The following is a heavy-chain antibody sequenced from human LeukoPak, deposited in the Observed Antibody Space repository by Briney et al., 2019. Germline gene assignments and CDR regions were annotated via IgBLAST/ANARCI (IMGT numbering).Heavy chain of an antibody. V-gene: IGHV3-21*01. D-gene: IGHD2-2*01. CDR2: ISNRGDYI. J-gene: IGHJ4*02. CDR1: GFTFTSYS. Sequence: GGSLRLSCSASGFTFTSYSMNWVRQAPGKGLEWVSSISNRGDYIYYADSVKGRFTISRDNSKNTLYLQMNSLRAEDTAVYYCAKDGDCSSTSCSFDYRGQGTLVTVSS. CDR3: AKDGDCSSTSCSFDY.